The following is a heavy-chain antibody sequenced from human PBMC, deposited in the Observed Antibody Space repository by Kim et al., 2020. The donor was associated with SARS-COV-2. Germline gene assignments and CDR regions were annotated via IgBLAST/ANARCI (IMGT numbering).Heavy chain of an antibody. CDR2: SGDIR. J-gene: IGHJ4*02. CDR3: AMNWNLDY. V-gene: IGHV3-23*01. Sequence: SGDIRDYADSVKGRFTISRDNSKNTVSLQMNSLTAEDTAVYYCAMNWNLDYWGQGTLVTVSS. D-gene: IGHD1-1*01.